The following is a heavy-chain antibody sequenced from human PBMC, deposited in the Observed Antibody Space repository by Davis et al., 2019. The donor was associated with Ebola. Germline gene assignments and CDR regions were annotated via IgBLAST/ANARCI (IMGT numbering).Heavy chain of an antibody. CDR1: GFTFSSYW. J-gene: IGHJ4*02. V-gene: IGHV3-30*02. CDR2: IRYDGSNK. D-gene: IGHD5-12*01. Sequence: GESLKISCAASGFTFSSYWMSWVRQAPGKGLEWVAFIRYDGSNKYYADSVKGRFTISRDNSKNTLYLQMNSLRAEDTAVYYCAKGGYSGYDRFDYWGQGTLVTVSS. CDR3: AKGGYSGYDRFDY.